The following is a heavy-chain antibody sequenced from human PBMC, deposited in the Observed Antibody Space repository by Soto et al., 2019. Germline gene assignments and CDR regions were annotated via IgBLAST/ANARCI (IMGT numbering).Heavy chain of an antibody. CDR1: GFNFINAW. Sequence: EVQLVESGGGLVEPGGSLRLSCAASGFNFINAWMHWVRQAPGKGLEWVGRIKSKADGETTDYAAPVKGRFIISRDDSKNTLYLQINSLKMEDTAVYYCSALGVWGQGTTVTASS. CDR3: SALGV. D-gene: IGHD1-26*01. V-gene: IGHV3-15*07. J-gene: IGHJ6*02. CDR2: IKSKADGETT.